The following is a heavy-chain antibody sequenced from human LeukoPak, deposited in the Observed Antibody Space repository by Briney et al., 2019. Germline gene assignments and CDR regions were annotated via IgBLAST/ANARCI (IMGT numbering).Heavy chain of an antibody. CDR2: IYYSGST. J-gene: IGHJ4*02. D-gene: IGHD5-18*01. Sequence: SETLSLTCTVSGGSISSYYWSWIRQPPGKGLEWNGYIYYSGSTNYNPSLKSRVTISVDTSKNQFSLKLSSVTAADTAVYYCARSRSSHSNGYSYGLGPLFDYWGQGTLVTVSS. CDR1: GGSISSYY. V-gene: IGHV4-59*01. CDR3: ARSRSSHSNGYSYGLGPLFDY.